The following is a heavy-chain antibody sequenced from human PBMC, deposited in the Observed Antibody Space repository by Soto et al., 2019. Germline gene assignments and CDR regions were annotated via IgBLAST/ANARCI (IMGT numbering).Heavy chain of an antibody. CDR2: IHPSGGGT. Sequence: ASVKVSCKPSGYTFNTYYLHWVRQAPGQALEWMGVIHPSGGGTTYAQKFLGRVTVTRDTSTSTVFMELSSLRSDDTAVYNCARGGHIAVVTASFDYWGQGTLVTVSS. J-gene: IGHJ4*02. CDR3: ARGGHIAVVTASFDY. D-gene: IGHD2-21*02. V-gene: IGHV1-46*02. CDR1: GYTFNTYY.